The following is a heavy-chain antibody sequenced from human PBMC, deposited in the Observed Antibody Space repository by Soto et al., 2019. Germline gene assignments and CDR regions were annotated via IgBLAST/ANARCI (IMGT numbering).Heavy chain of an antibody. CDR3: ASAHGSGLGAFDI. CDR2: IYHSGST. CDR1: GGSISSGGYS. Sequence: QLQLQESGSGLVKPSQTLSLTCAVSGGSISSGGYSWSWIRQPPGKGLEWIGYIYHSGSTYYNPSVKRRVTTSVDRSRNQFSLQLSSVPAAATAVYYCASAHGSGLGAFDIWGQGTMVPVSS. V-gene: IGHV4-30-2*01. D-gene: IGHD3-10*01. J-gene: IGHJ3*02.